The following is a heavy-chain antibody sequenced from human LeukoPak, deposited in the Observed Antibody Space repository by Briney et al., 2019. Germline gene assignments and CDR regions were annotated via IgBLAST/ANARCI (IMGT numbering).Heavy chain of an antibody. CDR3: ARPVEYQLPFDY. CDR1: GGSISSYY. CDR2: IYYSGNT. D-gene: IGHD2-2*01. J-gene: IGHJ4*02. V-gene: IGHV4-59*06. Sequence: SETLSLTCTVSGGSISSYYWSWIRQHPGKGLEWIGYIYYSGNTFYNPSLKSRVTISRDTSKNQFSLKLSSVTAADTAVYYCARPVEYQLPFDYWGQGTLVTVSS.